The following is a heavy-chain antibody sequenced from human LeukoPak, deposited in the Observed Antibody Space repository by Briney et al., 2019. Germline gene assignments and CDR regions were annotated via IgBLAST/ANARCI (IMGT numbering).Heavy chain of an antibody. CDR1: GFIFSNDA. CDR3: VRDPSGSGFAFDS. D-gene: IGHD1-1*01. J-gene: IGHJ4*02. CDR2: IWFDGSNK. Sequence: GRSLRLSCAASGFIFSNDAKHWVRQAPGKGLEWAAFIWFDGSNKHYADSVKGRFTISRDNSEDTLYLQMNSLRAEDTAVYYCVRDPSGSGFAFDSWGQGALVTVSS. V-gene: IGHV3-33*01.